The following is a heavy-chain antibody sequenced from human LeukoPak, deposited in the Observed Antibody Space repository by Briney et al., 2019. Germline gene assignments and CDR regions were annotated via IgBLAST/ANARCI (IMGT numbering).Heavy chain of an antibody. CDR3: ATYSSSSRNYYYYYYMDV. V-gene: IGHV3-53*01. CDR2: IYSGGST. CDR1: GFTVSSNY. D-gene: IGHD6-6*01. J-gene: IGHJ6*03. Sequence: PGGSLRLSCAASGFTVSSNYMSWVRQAPGKGLEWVSVIYSGGSTYYADSAKGRFTISRDNSKNTLYLQMNSLRAEDTAVYYCATYSSSSRNYYYYYYMDVWGKGTAVTVSS.